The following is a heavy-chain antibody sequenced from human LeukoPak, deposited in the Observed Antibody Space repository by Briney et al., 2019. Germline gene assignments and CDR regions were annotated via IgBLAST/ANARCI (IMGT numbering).Heavy chain of an antibody. CDR3: ARGALPLYSSSWYNWFDP. V-gene: IGHV4-38-2*01. J-gene: IGHJ5*02. CDR1: GYSISSGYY. D-gene: IGHD6-13*01. Sequence: SETLSLTCAVSGYSISSGYYWGWIRQPPGKGLEWIGNIYYSGNTYSNPSLKSRVTISVDTSKNQFSLKLSSVTAADTAVYYCARGALPLYSSSWYNWFDPWGQGTLVTVSS. CDR2: IYYSGNT.